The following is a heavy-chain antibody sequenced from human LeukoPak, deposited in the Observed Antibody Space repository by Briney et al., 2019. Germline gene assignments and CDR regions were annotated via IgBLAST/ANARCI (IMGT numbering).Heavy chain of an antibody. D-gene: IGHD3-16*02. CDR2: ISAYNGNT. Sequence: GASVKVSCKASGYTFTSYGISWVRQAPGQGLEWMGWISAYNGNTNYAQKLQGRVTITTDESTSTAYMELSSLRSEDTAVYYCASMGYDYVWGSYRHFDYWGQGTLVTVSS. CDR3: ASMGYDYVWGSYRHFDY. J-gene: IGHJ4*02. V-gene: IGHV1-18*01. CDR1: GYTFTSYG.